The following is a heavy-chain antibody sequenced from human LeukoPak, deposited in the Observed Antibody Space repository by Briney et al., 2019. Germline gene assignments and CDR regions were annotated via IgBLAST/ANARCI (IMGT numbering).Heavy chain of an antibody. J-gene: IGHJ6*03. Sequence: GGSLRLSCAASGFTFSSYAMSWGRQAPGKGLEWVSAISGSGGSTYYADSVKGRFTISRDNSKNTLYLQMNSLRAEDTAVYYCAKPDYGSGSYLYYYYMDVWGKGTTVTVSS. D-gene: IGHD3-10*01. CDR3: AKPDYGSGSYLYYYYMDV. CDR2: ISGSGGST. CDR1: GFTFSSYA. V-gene: IGHV3-23*01.